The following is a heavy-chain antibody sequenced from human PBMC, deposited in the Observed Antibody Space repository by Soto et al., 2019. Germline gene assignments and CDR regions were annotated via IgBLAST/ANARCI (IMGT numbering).Heavy chain of an antibody. J-gene: IGHJ5*02. D-gene: IGHD3-9*01. CDR3: ASTKTYYDILSGYSPHNWFDP. V-gene: IGHV4-59*01. Sequence: SETLSLTCTVSGGSISSYYWSWIRQPPGKGLKWIGYIYYSGSTNYNPSLKSRVTISVDTSKNQFSLKLSSVTAADTAVYYCASTKTYYDILSGYSPHNWFDPWGQGTLVTVSS. CDR1: GGSISSYY. CDR2: IYYSGST.